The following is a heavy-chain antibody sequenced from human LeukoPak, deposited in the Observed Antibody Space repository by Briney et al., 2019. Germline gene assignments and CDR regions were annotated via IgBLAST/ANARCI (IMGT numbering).Heavy chain of an antibody. D-gene: IGHD3-22*01. J-gene: IGHJ5*02. CDR2: INQDGGAK. CDR1: GFIFSSYW. V-gene: IGHV3-7*04. CDR3: ARVLHKRNYDSSDYYGS. Sequence: GGSLRLSCAASGFIFSSYWMSWVRQAPGKGLEWVANINQDGGAKYYVDSLKGRFTISRDNAKNSLYLQLNSLRAEDTAVYYCARVLHKRNYDSSDYYGSWGQGTLVTVSS.